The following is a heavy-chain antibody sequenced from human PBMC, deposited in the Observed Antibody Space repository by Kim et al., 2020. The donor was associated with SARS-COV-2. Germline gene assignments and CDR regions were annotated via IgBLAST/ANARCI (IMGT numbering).Heavy chain of an antibody. CDR2: IWYDGSNK. V-gene: IGHV3-33*01. J-gene: IGHJ6*02. CDR3: ARPVDTGTPYYYYGMDV. D-gene: IGHD5-18*01. CDR1: GFTFSSYG. Sequence: GGSLRLSCAASGFTFSSYGMHWVRQAPGKGLEWVAVIWYDGSNKYYADSVKGRFTISRDNSKNTLYLQMNSLRAEDTAVYYCARPVDTGTPYYYYGMDVWGQGTTVTVSS.